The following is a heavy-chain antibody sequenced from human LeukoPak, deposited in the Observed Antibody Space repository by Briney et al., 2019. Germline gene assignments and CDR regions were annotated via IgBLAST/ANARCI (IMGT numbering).Heavy chain of an antibody. CDR1: GFTFSSYS. D-gene: IGHD2-21*02. J-gene: IGHJ4*02. Sequence: PGGSLRLSCAASGFTFSSYSMNWVRQAPGKGLEWVSSISSGGDYIYYADSVKGRFTISRDNAKNSLYLQMNSLRAEDTAVYYCTTEVLAYCGGDCTYWGQGTLVTVSS. V-gene: IGHV3-21*01. CDR2: ISSGGDYI. CDR3: TTEVLAYCGGDCTY.